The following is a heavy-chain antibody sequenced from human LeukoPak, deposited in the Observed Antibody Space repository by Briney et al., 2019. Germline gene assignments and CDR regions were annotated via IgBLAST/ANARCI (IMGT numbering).Heavy chain of an antibody. Sequence: GASVQVSCKASGYTFTSYGISWVRQAPGQGLEWMGRISAYNGNTNYAQKLQGRVTMTTDTSTSTAYMELRSLRSDDTAVYYCARDIHGDYVGWFDPWGQGTLVTVSS. CDR2: ISAYNGNT. D-gene: IGHD4-17*01. V-gene: IGHV1-18*01. CDR3: ARDIHGDYVGWFDP. J-gene: IGHJ5*02. CDR1: GYTFTSYG.